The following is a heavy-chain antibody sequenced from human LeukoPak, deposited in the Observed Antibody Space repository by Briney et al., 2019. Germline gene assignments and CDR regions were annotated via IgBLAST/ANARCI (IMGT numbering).Heavy chain of an antibody. V-gene: IGHV3-11*01. CDR2: ISSSSSTI. D-gene: IGHD6-6*01. Sequence: GGSLRLSCAASGFTFSDYYMSWVRQAPGKGLEGVSYISSSSSTIYYADSVKGRFTISRDNAKNSLYLQMNSLRAEDTAVYYCAKGGSYSSSSEDYYYMDVWGKGTTVTVPS. CDR1: GFTFSDYY. CDR3: AKGGSYSSSSEDYYYMDV. J-gene: IGHJ6*03.